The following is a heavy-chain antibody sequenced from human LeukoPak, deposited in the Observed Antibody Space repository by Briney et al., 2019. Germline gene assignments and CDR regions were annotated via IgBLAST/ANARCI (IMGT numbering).Heavy chain of an antibody. J-gene: IGHJ4*02. V-gene: IGHV1-2*02. CDR3: LRGGGRSYCDY. D-gene: IGHD2-15*01. CDR2: MNPNSGDT. CDR1: GYTFTAYN. Sequence: ASVNVSCKPSGYTFTAYNIHWVRQAPGQGLEWMGWMNPNSGDTNYAQNFQGRVTMTRDTSISTAYMELSSLRSDDTAVYFYLRGGGRSYCDYWGQGTPVTVSS.